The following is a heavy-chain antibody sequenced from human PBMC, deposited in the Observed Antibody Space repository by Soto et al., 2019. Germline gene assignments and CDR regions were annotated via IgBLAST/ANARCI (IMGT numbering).Heavy chain of an antibody. J-gene: IGHJ4*02. Sequence: GGSLRLSCAASGFTFSSYAMSWVRQAPGKGLDWVSAISGSGGSTYYADSVKGRFTISRDNSKNTLYLQMNSLRAEDTAVYYCAKVQTDLGGSCNFHWGQGTLVTVSS. CDR3: AKVQTDLGGSCNFH. D-gene: IGHD2-15*01. CDR2: ISGSGGST. CDR1: GFTFSSYA. V-gene: IGHV3-23*01.